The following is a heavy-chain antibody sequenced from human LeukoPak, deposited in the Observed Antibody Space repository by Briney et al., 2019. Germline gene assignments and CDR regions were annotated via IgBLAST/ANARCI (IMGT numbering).Heavy chain of an antibody. D-gene: IGHD6-19*01. V-gene: IGHV4-59*08. Sequence: NPSETLSLTCTVSGGSISSYYWSWIRQPPGKGLEWIGYIYYSGSTNYNPSLKSRVTISVDTSKNQFSLKLSSVTAADTAVYYCARRQGIAVAGFDYWGQGTLVTVSS. J-gene: IGHJ4*02. CDR2: IYYSGST. CDR3: ARRQGIAVAGFDY. CDR1: GGSISSYY.